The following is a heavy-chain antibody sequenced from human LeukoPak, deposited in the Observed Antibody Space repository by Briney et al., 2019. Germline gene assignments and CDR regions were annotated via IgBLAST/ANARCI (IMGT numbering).Heavy chain of an antibody. D-gene: IGHD3-16*02. V-gene: IGHV4-39*07. Sequence: SETLSLTCTVSGGSISSSTYYWGWIRQPPGKGLEWIGTIYYSGSTSYNPSLKSRVTISVDTSKKQFSLKLISVTAADTAVYYCARGGAYDYVWGTYRPFDYWGQGTLVTVSS. J-gene: IGHJ4*02. CDR3: ARGGAYDYVWGTYRPFDY. CDR1: GGSISSSTYY. CDR2: IYYSGST.